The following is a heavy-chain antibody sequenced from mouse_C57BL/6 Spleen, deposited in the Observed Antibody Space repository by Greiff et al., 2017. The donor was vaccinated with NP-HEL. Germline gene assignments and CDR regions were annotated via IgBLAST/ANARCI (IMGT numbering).Heavy chain of an antibody. J-gene: IGHJ4*01. CDR3: GRRGGSYAMDY. CDR2: IRSKSNNYAT. CDR1: GFSFNTYA. Sequence: EVQLVESGGGLVQPKGSLKLSCAASGFSFNTYAMNWVRQAPGKGLEWVARIRSKSNNYATCYADSVKDRFTISRDDSESMLYLQMNNLKTEDTAMYYCGRRGGSYAMDYWGQGTSVTVSS. V-gene: IGHV10-1*01.